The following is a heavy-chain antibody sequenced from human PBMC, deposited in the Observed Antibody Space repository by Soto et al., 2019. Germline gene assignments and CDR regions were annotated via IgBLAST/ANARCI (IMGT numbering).Heavy chain of an antibody. J-gene: IGHJ6*03. Sequence: QVQLVQSGAEVKKPGASVKVSCKASGYTFTSYDINCVRQATGQGLEWMGWMNPNSGNTGFAQKFQGRVTSPRNTSISTSYKELGSLRSEDTAVYYCSREGAWRQLVSSYCHYKYVCGKRPTVTVSS. CDR3: SREGAWRQLVSSYCHYKYV. V-gene: IGHV1-8*01. CDR1: GYTFTSYD. D-gene: IGHD6-6*01. CDR2: MNPNSGNT.